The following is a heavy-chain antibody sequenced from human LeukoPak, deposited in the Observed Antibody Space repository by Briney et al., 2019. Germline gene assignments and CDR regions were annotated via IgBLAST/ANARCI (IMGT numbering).Heavy chain of an antibody. D-gene: IGHD6-6*01. Sequence: PGGSLRLSCAASGFTFSSYSMNWVRQAPGKGLEWVSYISSSSSTIYYADSVKGRFTISRDNSKNTLYLQMNSLRAEDTAVYYCAKGMGPSIAARSWAFDIWGQGTMVTVSS. CDR2: ISSSSSTI. V-gene: IGHV3-48*01. J-gene: IGHJ3*02. CDR3: AKGMGPSIAARSWAFDI. CDR1: GFTFSSYS.